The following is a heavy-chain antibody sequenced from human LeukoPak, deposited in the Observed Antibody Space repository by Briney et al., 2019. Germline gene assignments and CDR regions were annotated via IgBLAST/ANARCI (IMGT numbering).Heavy chain of an antibody. D-gene: IGHD3-22*01. Sequence: GGSLRLSCAASGFTFSSYAMSWVRQAPGKGLEWVSAISGSGGSTYYADSVKGRFTISGDNSKNTLYLQMNSLRAEDTAVYYCAKVTTMIVVVPVFDYWGQGTLVTVSS. CDR2: ISGSGGST. V-gene: IGHV3-23*01. CDR3: AKVTTMIVVVPVFDY. CDR1: GFTFSSYA. J-gene: IGHJ4*02.